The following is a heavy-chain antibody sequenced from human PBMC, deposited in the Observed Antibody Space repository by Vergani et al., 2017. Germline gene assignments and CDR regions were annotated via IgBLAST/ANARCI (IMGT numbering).Heavy chain of an antibody. D-gene: IGHD2-8*01. V-gene: IGHV1-3*01. J-gene: IGHJ4*02. CDR3: ARDLANGVSPAGY. Sequence: QVPLVQSGAEVKKPGASVKVSCKASGYTFTSYAMHWVRQAPGQRLEWMGWVNAGNGNTKYSQKFQGRVTITRDTSASTAYMELSSLRSEDTAVYYCARDLANGVSPAGYWGQGTLVTVSS. CDR1: GYTFTSYA. CDR2: VNAGNGNT.